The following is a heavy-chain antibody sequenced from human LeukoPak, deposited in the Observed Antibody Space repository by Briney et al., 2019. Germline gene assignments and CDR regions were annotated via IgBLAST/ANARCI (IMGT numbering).Heavy chain of an antibody. CDR2: INHSGST. Sequence: SETLSLTCAVYGGSFSGYYWSWIRQPPGKGLEWIGEINHSGSTNYNPSLKSRVTISVDTSKNQFSLKLSSVTAADTAVYYCARSFDYGGNSGYYWGQGTLVTVS. D-gene: IGHD4-23*01. CDR1: GGSFSGYY. V-gene: IGHV4-34*01. CDR3: ARSFDYGGNSGYY. J-gene: IGHJ4*02.